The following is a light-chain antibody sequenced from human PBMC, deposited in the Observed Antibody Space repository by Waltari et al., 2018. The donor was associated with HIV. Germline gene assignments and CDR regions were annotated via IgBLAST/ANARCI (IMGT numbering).Light chain of an antibody. V-gene: IGKV1-39*01. Sequence: IQMTQSPSSLSASVGDRVTITCRASQTISSYLNWYQQKLGKAPNLLIYAASRLQSGVPSRFSGSESGTDXTLNISSLQPEDFATYYCQQSYSTPYTFGQGTKLEIK. CDR1: QTISSY. CDR3: QQSYSTPYT. J-gene: IGKJ2*01. CDR2: AAS.